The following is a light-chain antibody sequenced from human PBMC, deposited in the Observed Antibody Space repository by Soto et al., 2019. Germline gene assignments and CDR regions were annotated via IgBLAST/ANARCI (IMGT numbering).Light chain of an antibody. CDR3: QQYGSSPLT. Sequence: EIVLTQSPGTLSLSPGERATLSCRASQSVSSSYLAWYQQKPGQAPRLLIYGASSRATGIPDRFSGSGSGTGFTLTISRLEPEDFAVYYCQQYGSSPLTVGQGTKVDIK. V-gene: IGKV3-20*01. J-gene: IGKJ1*01. CDR2: GAS. CDR1: QSVSSSY.